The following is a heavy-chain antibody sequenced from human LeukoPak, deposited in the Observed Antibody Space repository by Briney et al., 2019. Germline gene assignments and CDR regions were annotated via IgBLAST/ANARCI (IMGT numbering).Heavy chain of an antibody. Sequence: SETLSLTCTVSGGSISSYYWSWIRQPPGKGLEWIGYIYYSGSTNYNPSLKSRVTISVDTSKNQFSLKLSSVTAADTAVYYCARRLYGDYESWFDPWGQGTLVTVSS. J-gene: IGHJ5*02. D-gene: IGHD4-17*01. CDR3: ARRLYGDYESWFDP. V-gene: IGHV4-59*08. CDR1: GGSISSYY. CDR2: IYYSGST.